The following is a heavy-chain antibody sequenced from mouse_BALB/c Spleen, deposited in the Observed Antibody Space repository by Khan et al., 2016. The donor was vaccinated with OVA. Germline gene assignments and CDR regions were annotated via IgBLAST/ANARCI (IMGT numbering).Heavy chain of an antibody. V-gene: IGHV9-4*02. CDR1: GYTFTTAG. D-gene: IGHD2-14*01. CDR3: ARGWAAYYRNDGGAMEY. CDR2: INTHSGVP. J-gene: IGHJ4*01. Sequence: QIQLVQSGPELKKPGETVRISCKASGYTFTTAGIQWVQKMPGKGLKWIGWINTHSGVPKYAEDFKGRFAFSLEISGNTAYLQITNLKNEDTATYFCARGWAAYYRNDGGAMEYWGQGTSVTVSS.